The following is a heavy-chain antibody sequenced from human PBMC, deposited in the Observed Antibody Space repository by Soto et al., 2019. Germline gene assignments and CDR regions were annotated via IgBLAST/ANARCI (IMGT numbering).Heavy chain of an antibody. J-gene: IGHJ6*02. Sequence: PGESLKISCKGSGYSFTSYWIGWVRQMPGKGLEWMGIIYPGDSDTRYSPSFQGQVTISADKSISTAYLQWSSLKASDTAIYYCARHNSSAILTGYASPETDYYYGMDVWGQGTTVTVSS. CDR1: GYSFTSYW. CDR3: ARHNSSAILTGYASPETDYYYGMDV. V-gene: IGHV5-51*01. D-gene: IGHD3-9*01. CDR2: IYPGDSDT.